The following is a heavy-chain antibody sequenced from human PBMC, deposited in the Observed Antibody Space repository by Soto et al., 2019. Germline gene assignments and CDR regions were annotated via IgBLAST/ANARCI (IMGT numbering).Heavy chain of an antibody. J-gene: IGHJ3*02. V-gene: IGHV4-31*03. CDR1: GGSISSGGYY. D-gene: IGHD4-17*01. Sequence: SETLSLTCTVSGGSISSGGYYWSWIRQHPGKGLEWIGYIYYSGSTYYNPSLKSRVTISVDTSKNQFSLKLSSVTAADTAVYYCARDAYGAPQGLVHAFDIWGQGTMVTVSS. CDR2: IYYSGST. CDR3: ARDAYGAPQGLVHAFDI.